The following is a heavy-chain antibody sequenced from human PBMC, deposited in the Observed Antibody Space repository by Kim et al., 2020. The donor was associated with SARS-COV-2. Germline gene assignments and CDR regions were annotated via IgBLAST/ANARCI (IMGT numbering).Heavy chain of an antibody. J-gene: IGHJ6*02. CDR3: ASAVGGYSYYGMDV. V-gene: IGHV1-46*01. Sequence: ASVKVSCKASGYTFTSYYMHWVRQAPGQGLEWMGVINPSCGSTNYAQKFQGRVTITRDTSTSTAYMELSSLRSEDTAVYYCASAVGGYSYYGMDVWGQGT. CDR2: INPSCGST. CDR1: GYTFTSYY. D-gene: IGHD3-16*01.